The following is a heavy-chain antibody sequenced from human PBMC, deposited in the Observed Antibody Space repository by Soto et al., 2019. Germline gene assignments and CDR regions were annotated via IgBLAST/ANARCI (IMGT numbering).Heavy chain of an antibody. CDR1: GGTFGNSA. CDR3: ARDKDRQQLGGNYYYGIDV. J-gene: IGHJ6*02. V-gene: IGHV1-69*12. Sequence: QVQLVQSGAEVKKPGSSVTVSCKASGGTFGNSAISWVRQAPGQGLEWMGGIIPIFSTPDYGEKFQGRVTMTADESTTTAYMELTSLKSEDTAVYYCARDKDRQQLGGNYYYGIDVWGQGTTVTVSS. CDR2: IIPIFSTP. D-gene: IGHD2-15*01.